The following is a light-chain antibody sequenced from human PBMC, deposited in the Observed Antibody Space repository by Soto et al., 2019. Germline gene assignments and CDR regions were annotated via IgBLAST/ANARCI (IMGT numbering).Light chain of an antibody. CDR3: QQYNNWPPIT. V-gene: IGKV3-11*01. J-gene: IGKJ5*01. CDR2: DAS. CDR1: QSVSSY. Sequence: DIVLTQAPATLSLPPGERATLSCRASQSVSSYLAWYQQKPGQAPRLLIYDASNRATGIPARFSGSGSGTEFTLTISSLQSEDFAVYFCQQYNNWPPITFGQGTRLEIK.